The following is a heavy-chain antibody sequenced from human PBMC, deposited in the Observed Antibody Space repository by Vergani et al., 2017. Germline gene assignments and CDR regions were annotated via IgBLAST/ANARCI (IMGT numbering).Heavy chain of an antibody. D-gene: IGHD6-6*01. J-gene: IGHJ4*02. CDR2: ISYHGSNQ. CDR3: AKSSPWIAAAPDS. V-gene: IGHV3-30-3*02. Sequence: QVKLVESGGGVFQPGRSLRLSCVASGFTFSSYALHWVRQAPGKGLEWVATISYHGSNQYYADSVKGRFAISRDSSNNTVSLHMNSLRPEDTAVYYCAKSSPWIAAAPDSWGQGALVIVSS. CDR1: GFTFSSYA.